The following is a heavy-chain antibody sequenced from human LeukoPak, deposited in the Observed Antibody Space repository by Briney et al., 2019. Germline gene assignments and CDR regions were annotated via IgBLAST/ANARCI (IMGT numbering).Heavy chain of an antibody. CDR1: GGSISSYY. D-gene: IGHD3-22*01. J-gene: IGHJ4*02. CDR2: IYYSGST. V-gene: IGHV4-59*01. Sequence: PSETLSLTCTVSGGSISSYYWSWIRQPPGKGLEWIGYIYYSGSTNYNPSLKSRVTISVDTSKNQFSLKLSSVTAADTAVYYCAREGGDMYDSSGYYVRYLDYWGQGALVTVSS. CDR3: AREGGDMYDSSGYYVRYLDY.